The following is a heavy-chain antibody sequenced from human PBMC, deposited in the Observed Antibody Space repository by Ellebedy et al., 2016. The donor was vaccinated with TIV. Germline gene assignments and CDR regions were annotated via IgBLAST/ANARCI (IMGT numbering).Heavy chain of an antibody. CDR3: AREGGDGGYDFHDY. J-gene: IGHJ4*02. CDR2: INPNSGAT. Sequence: ASVKVSCKASGYTFTSYYIHWARQVPGQGLEWMAWINPNSGATLYAQKFKGRVSMTRNSSISTLYMEFSSLKSDDTAVYYCAREGGDGGYDFHDYWGQGTLVTVSS. CDR1: GYTFTSYY. D-gene: IGHD5-12*01. V-gene: IGHV1-2*02.